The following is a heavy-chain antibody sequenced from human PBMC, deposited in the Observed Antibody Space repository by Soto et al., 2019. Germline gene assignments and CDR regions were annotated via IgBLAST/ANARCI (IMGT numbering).Heavy chain of an antibody. CDR1: GYTFTSYD. CDR2: MNPNSGNT. Sequence: QVQLVQSGAEVKKPGASVKVSCKASGYTFTSYDINWVRQATGQGLEYLGWMNPNSGNTGYMQKFQGRVTMTKDTSISTADMDLSSLRSEDTAVYFCARGVKYGAYSRWFDPWGQGTLVTVSS. J-gene: IGHJ5*02. CDR3: ARGVKYGAYSRWFDP. V-gene: IGHV1-8*01. D-gene: IGHD4-17*01.